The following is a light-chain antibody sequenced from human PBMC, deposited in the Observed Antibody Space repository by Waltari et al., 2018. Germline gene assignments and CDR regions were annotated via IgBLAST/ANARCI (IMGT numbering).Light chain of an antibody. CDR2: AAS. V-gene: IGKV1-8*01. J-gene: IGKJ2*01. CDR1: QGISSY. CDR3: QQYYSYWYT. Sequence: AIRITQSPSSLSASTGARVTITCRASQGISSYLAWYQQKPGKAPKLLIYAASTLQSGVPSRFSGSGSGTDFTLTISCLQSEDFATYYCQQYYSYWYTFGQGTKLEIK.